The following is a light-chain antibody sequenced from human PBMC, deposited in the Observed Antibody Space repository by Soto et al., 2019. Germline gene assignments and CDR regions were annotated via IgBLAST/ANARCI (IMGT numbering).Light chain of an antibody. V-gene: IGKV1-39*01. J-gene: IGKJ2*02. CDR2: AAS. CDR1: QTINTY. Sequence: DIQMTQSPSSLSASVGDRVTITCRASQTINTYLNWYQQKPGKAPKLLIYAASTLQSGVPSRFSGSGSGTDFSLTISTVQPEDFAAYFCQQSYSTPPCTFGQGTKLEIK. CDR3: QQSYSTPPCT.